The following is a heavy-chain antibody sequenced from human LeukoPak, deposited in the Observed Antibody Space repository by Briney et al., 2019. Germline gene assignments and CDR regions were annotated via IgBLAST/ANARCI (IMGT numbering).Heavy chain of an antibody. CDR2: ISGSGST. CDR3: ARGHTAVTRHFDF. J-gene: IGHJ4*02. CDR1: GFTFSSYA. V-gene: IGHV3-23*01. Sequence: GGSLRLSCVASGFTFSSYAMTWVRQAPGKGLEWVSAISGSGSTYYADSVKGRFTISRDDAKNLLYLDMNSLRAEDTAVYYCARGHTAVTRHFDFWGQGTLVTVSS. D-gene: IGHD4-17*01.